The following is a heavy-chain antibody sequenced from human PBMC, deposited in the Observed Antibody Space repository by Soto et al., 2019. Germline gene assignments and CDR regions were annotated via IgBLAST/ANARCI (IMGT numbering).Heavy chain of an antibody. Sequence: QVQLVQSGAEVTRPGASVKFSCKESGYSFLRHYIHWVRQAPGQGLVWVGFINPSGGSTTLAQKFQGRVTMTRDTSTSTVYMALPILRSENAAVYYCARDYLSSKLSLSYFDFWGQGTLVTVAS. CDR2: INPSGGST. CDR1: GYSFLRHY. J-gene: IGHJ4*02. D-gene: IGHD2-2*01. CDR3: ARDYLSSKLSLSYFDF. V-gene: IGHV1-46*01.